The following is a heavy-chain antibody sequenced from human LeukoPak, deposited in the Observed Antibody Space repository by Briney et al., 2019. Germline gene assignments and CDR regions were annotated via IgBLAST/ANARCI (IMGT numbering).Heavy chain of an antibody. J-gene: IGHJ4*02. V-gene: IGHV3-30*07. CDR1: GFTFSSYA. CDR2: ISYDGDNK. D-gene: IGHD3-3*01. Sequence: GRSLRLSCAASGFTFSSYAMHWVRQAPGKGLEWVAFISYDGDNKYYADSVKGRFTISRDNSKNTLYLQMNSLRAEDTAVYYCAKDRRITIFGVVISYFDYWGQGTLVTVSS. CDR3: AKDRRITIFGVVISYFDY.